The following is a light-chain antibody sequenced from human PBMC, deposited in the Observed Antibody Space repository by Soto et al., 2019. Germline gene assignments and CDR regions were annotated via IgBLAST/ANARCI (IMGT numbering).Light chain of an antibody. CDR1: QSIGTW. CDR3: QQYKSHWT. V-gene: IGKV1-5*01. J-gene: IGKJ1*01. Sequence: DIEMTQSPSTLSASVGDAVTITCRASQSIGTWLAWYQQKPGKAPKVLIYDVSTLKSGVPSRFSGSASATEFTLSISSLQPDDFATYYCQQYKSHWTFGQGTKVDIK. CDR2: DVS.